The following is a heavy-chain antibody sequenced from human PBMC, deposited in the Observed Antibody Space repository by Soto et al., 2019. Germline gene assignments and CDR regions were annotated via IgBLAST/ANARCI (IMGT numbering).Heavy chain of an antibody. CDR2: ISSGSKTI. D-gene: IGHD3-9*01. CDR3: AREDILGVRSFDY. J-gene: IGHJ4*02. Sequence: GGSLRLSCAASGFTFSGYSVNWVRQAPGKGLEWVSYISSGSKTIYYAESVKGRFTVSRDNARNSQYLQMNSLRDEDTAVYYCAREDILGVRSFDYWGKGTQVTVSS. V-gene: IGHV3-48*02. CDR1: GFTFSGYS.